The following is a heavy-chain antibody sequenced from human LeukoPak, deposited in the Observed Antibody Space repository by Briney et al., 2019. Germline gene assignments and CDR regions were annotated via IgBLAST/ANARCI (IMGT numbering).Heavy chain of an antibody. CDR2: ISSSSSYI. CDR1: GFTFSSYR. CDR3: ARDSTRYCSGGSCYDFDS. Sequence: GGSLRLSCAASGFTFSSYRMNWVRQAPGKELEWVSSISSSSSYIYYAGSVKGRFTISRDNAKNSLYLQMNSLGAEDTAVYYCARDSTRYCSGGSCYDFDSWGQGTLVTVSS. J-gene: IGHJ4*02. V-gene: IGHV3-21*01. D-gene: IGHD2-15*01.